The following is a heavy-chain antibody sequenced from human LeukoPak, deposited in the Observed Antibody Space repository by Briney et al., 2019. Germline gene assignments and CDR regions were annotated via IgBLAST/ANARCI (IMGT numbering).Heavy chain of an antibody. V-gene: IGHV4-30-4*01. J-gene: IGHJ4*02. CDR1: GGSISSGDYY. Sequence: PSETLSLTCTVSGGSISSGDYYWSWVRQPPGKGLEWIGYIYYSGRTYYNPSLKSRVTISVDTSKNQFSLKLSAVAAADTAVYYCTRGGLGTVTTPIPYWGQGTLVTVSS. D-gene: IGHD4-17*01. CDR2: IYYSGRT. CDR3: TRGGLGTVTTPIPY.